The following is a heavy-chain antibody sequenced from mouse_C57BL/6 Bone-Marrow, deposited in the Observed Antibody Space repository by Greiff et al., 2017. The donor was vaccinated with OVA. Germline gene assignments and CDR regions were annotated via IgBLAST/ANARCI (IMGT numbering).Heavy chain of an antibody. D-gene: IGHD2-2*01. V-gene: IGHV1-82*01. CDR3: ARVKWLRRGYFDY. J-gene: IGHJ2*01. Sequence: VKLQESGPELVKPGASVKISCKASGYAFSSSWMNWVKQRPGKGLEWIGRIYPGDGDTNYNGKFKGKATLTADKSSSTAYMQLSSLTSEDSAVYCCARVKWLRRGYFDYWGQGTTLTVSS. CDR2: IYPGDGDT. CDR1: GYAFSSSW.